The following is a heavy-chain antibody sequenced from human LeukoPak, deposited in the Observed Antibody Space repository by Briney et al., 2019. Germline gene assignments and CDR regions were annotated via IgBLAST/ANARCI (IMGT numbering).Heavy chain of an antibody. D-gene: IGHD3-3*01. CDR1: GGTFSSYA. V-gene: IGHV1-69*05. CDR2: IIPIFGTA. CDR3: ARGPIYDFWSAPEYYFDY. J-gene: IGHJ4*02. Sequence: SVKVSXKASGGTFSSYAISWVRQAPGQGLEWMGGIIPIFGTANYAQKFQGRVTITTDESTSTAYMELSSLRSEDTAVYYCARGPIYDFWSAPEYYFDYWGQRTLVTVSS.